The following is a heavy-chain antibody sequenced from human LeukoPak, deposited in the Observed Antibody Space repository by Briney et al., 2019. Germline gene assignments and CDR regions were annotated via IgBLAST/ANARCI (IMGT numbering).Heavy chain of an antibody. D-gene: IGHD6-19*01. CDR3: ARGRGDNYSSGWSQFDY. CDR2: INHSGST. CDR1: GGSISSGGYY. Sequence: SETLSLTCTVSGGSISSGGYYWSWIRQHPGKGLEWIGEINHSGSTNYNPSLKSRVTISVDTSKNQFSLKLSSVTAADTAVYYCARGRGDNYSSGWSQFDYWGQGTLVTVSS. J-gene: IGHJ4*02. V-gene: IGHV4-31*03.